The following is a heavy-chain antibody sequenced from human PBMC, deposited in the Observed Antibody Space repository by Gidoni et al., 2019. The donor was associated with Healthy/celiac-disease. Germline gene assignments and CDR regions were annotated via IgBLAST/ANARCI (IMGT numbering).Heavy chain of an antibody. D-gene: IGHD5-12*01. CDR3: TRARASGYEEMGVY. Sequence: EVQLVESGGGLVPPGRSLRLSCTASGFTFGDYAMSWFRQAPGKGLEWVGFIRSKAYGGTTEYAASVKGRFTISRDDSKSIAYLQMNSLKTEDTAVYYCTRARASGYEEMGVYWGQGTLVTVSS. J-gene: IGHJ4*02. CDR2: IRSKAYGGTT. V-gene: IGHV3-49*03. CDR1: GFTFGDYA.